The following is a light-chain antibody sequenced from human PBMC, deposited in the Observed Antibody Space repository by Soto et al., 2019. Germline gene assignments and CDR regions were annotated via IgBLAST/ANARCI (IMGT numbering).Light chain of an antibody. Sequence: QPALTQPPSASGSPGQSVTISCTGTSSDVGAYKYVSWYQQYPGKAPKLMIYEVTKRPSGVPDRFPGSKSGNTASLTVSGLQAEDEADYYCTSYVGNDIWVFGGGTKLTVL. CDR3: TSYVGNDIWV. J-gene: IGLJ3*02. V-gene: IGLV2-8*01. CDR2: EVT. CDR1: SSDVGAYKY.